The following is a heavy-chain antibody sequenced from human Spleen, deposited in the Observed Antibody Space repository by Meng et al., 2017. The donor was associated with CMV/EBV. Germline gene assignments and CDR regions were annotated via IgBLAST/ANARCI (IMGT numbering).Heavy chain of an antibody. J-gene: IGHJ4*02. V-gene: IGHV5-51*01. CDR3: VRRDDYRGDY. CDR1: GYKFNIHW. CDR2: IYPDDSDT. D-gene: IGHD4-11*01. Sequence: KISCKAPGYKFNIHWIAWVRQMPGKGLEWMGIIYPDDSDTRYSPSFQGQVTISVDKSINTAYLQWSSLKASDTAMYYCVRRDDYRGDYWGQGTLVTVSS.